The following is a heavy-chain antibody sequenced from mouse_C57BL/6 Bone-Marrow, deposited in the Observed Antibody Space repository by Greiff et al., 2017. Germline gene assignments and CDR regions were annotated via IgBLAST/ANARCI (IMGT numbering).Heavy chain of an antibody. CDR1: GFTFSDYY. D-gene: IGHD1-1*01. J-gene: IGHJ1*03. CDR2: ISNGGGST. V-gene: IGHV5-12*01. CDR3: ARYYYGGYFDV. Sequence: EVKLMESGGGLVQPGGSLKLSCAASGFTFSDYYMYWVRQTPEKRLEWVAYISNGGGSTYYPDTVKGRFTLSRDNAKNTLYLQMSRLKSEDTAMYYCARYYYGGYFDVWGTGTTVTVSS.